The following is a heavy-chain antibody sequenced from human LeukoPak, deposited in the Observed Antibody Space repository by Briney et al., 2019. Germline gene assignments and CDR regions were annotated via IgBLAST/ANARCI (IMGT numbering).Heavy chain of an antibody. J-gene: IGHJ4*02. CDR2: ISFSVNTK. Sequence: GGSLRLSCAASGFTFSDYSMNWVRQAPGKGLEWVSYISFSVNTKYYGDSVKGRFTISRDNAKNSLYLQMNSLRAEDTAVYYCARGIPAAGLSFDYWGQGTLVTVAS. CDR1: GFTFSDYS. D-gene: IGHD6-13*01. V-gene: IGHV3-48*04. CDR3: ARGIPAAGLSFDY.